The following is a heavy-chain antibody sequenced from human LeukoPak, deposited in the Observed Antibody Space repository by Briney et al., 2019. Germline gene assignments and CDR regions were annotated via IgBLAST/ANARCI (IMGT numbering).Heavy chain of an antibody. V-gene: IGHV3-73*01. CDR3: TRSLYYDSWSGYFGGEDFDY. J-gene: IGHJ4*02. CDR1: GFTFSGSA. CDR2: IRSKSNNYAA. Sequence: GGSLRLSCTASGFTFSGSAIHWVRQASGKGLEWVGRIRSKSNNYAATYGASVKGRFTFSRDDSKNTAYLQMNSLKTEDTAVYYCTRSLYYDSWSGYFGGEDFDYWGQGTLVTASS. D-gene: IGHD3-3*01.